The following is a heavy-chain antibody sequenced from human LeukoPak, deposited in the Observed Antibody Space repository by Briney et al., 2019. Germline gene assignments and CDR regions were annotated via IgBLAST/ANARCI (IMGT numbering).Heavy chain of an antibody. CDR3: TRGVGVTIYGEGGQAFDI. V-gene: IGHV1-46*03. CDR1: GYTFTSNY. D-gene: IGHD3-3*01. J-gene: IGHJ3*02. CDR2: INPSGGTT. Sequence: GASVKVSCKASGYTFTSNYMYWVRQAPGQGLEWMGIINPSGGTTRYAQKFQGRVTMTRDTSTSTLYMEWSRLRYEDTAVSYCTRGVGVTIYGEGGQAFDIWGQGTMVTVSS.